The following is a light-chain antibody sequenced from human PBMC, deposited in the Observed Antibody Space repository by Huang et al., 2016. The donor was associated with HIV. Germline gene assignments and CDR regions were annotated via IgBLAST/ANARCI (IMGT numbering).Light chain of an antibody. J-gene: IGKJ4*02. CDR1: QTISSY. Sequence: EVVLTQSPATLSLSPGERATLSCSASQTISSYLPWYQHKPGQPPRLRIYVKSKRATGIPARFSGSGSGTYFTLTISSLEPEDFAVYYCHQRAGWPLFGGGTKVEIK. V-gene: IGKV3-11*01. CDR2: VKS. CDR3: HQRAGWPL.